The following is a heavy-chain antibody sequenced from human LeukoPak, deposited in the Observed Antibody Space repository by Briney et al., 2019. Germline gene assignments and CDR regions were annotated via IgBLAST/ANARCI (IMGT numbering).Heavy chain of an antibody. D-gene: IGHD2-21*02. CDR1: GCTFSNYA. V-gene: IGHV3-23*01. J-gene: IGHJ4*02. CDR2: ISGTSGTI. Sequence: GGSLRLSCAASGCTFSNYAMSWVRQAPGKRLEWVSGISGTSGTINYADPVKGRFTISRDNSKNTVYLQMNSLRAEDTAVYYCAKRLGDQRAFDYWGQGTLVTVSS. CDR3: AKRLGDQRAFDY.